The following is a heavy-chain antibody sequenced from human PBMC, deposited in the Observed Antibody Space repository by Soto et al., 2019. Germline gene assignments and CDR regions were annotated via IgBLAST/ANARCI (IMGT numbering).Heavy chain of an antibody. J-gene: IGHJ4*02. Sequence: QVQLLQSGAEEKQPGASVKVSCKASGYTFTSYGVSWVRQAPGQGLEWMGWISAYNGDTKYSQKFQGRISLTTDTYTRTAYMELRSLRSDDTAVYYCARVPSYSTLDYWGQGTLVTVSS. CDR1: GYTFTSYG. V-gene: IGHV1-18*04. CDR3: ARVPSYSTLDY. CDR2: ISAYNGDT. D-gene: IGHD2-21*01.